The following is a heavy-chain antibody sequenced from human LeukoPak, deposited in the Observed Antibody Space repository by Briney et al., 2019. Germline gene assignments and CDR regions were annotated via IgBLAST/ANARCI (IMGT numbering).Heavy chain of an antibody. J-gene: IGHJ6*03. CDR2: INRDGSEK. Sequence: GGSLRLSCEGSGFIFRSYWMTWVRQAPGKGLEWVANINRDGSEKYYVDSVKGRFTISRDNAKKSLYLQMNSLRAVDTAVYYCARASTGYYMDVWGKGTTVTVS. D-gene: IGHD6-13*01. CDR3: ARASTGYYMDV. V-gene: IGHV3-7*01. CDR1: GFIFRSYW.